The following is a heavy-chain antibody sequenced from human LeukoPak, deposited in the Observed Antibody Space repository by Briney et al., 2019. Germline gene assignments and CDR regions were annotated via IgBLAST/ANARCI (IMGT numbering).Heavy chain of an antibody. CDR1: GGSISSGDYY. D-gene: IGHD3-3*01. V-gene: IGHV4-30-4*01. CDR3: VRGPSITSDYYYGMDV. Sequence: PSETLSLTCTVSGGSISSGDYYWSWIRQPPGKGLEWIGYIYYSGSTYYNPSLKSRVTISVDTSKNQFSLKLSSVTAADTAVYYCVRGPSITSDYYYGMDVWGQGTTVTVSS. CDR2: IYYSGST. J-gene: IGHJ6*02.